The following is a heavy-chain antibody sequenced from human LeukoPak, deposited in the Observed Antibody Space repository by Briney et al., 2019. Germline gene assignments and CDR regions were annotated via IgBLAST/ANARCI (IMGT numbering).Heavy chain of an antibody. J-gene: IGHJ5*02. CDR1: GYSFTSFW. CDR2: IYPDDSDT. D-gene: IGHD5-18*01. V-gene: IGHV5-51*01. CDR3: ASLSYSYGPKGWFHP. Sequence: GESLKISCKASGYSFTSFWLAWVRQMPGKGLEWMGIIYPDDSDTRYSPSFQGQVTFSADKSINTAYLQWTSLKASDTAMYYCASLSYSYGPKGWFHPWGQGTLVTVSS.